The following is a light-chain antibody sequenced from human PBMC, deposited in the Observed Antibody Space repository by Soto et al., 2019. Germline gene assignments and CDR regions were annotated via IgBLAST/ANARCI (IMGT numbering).Light chain of an antibody. CDR2: EVS. Sequence: QSALTQPPSASGSPGQSVTISCTGTSSDVGGYYSVSWYQQHPGTAPKLMIYEVSKRPSGVPDRFSGSKSGNTASLTVSGLEADDEADYYCSSYLGSNNFVFGTGTKLTVL. J-gene: IGLJ1*01. CDR1: SSDVGGYYS. CDR3: SSYLGSNNFV. V-gene: IGLV2-8*01.